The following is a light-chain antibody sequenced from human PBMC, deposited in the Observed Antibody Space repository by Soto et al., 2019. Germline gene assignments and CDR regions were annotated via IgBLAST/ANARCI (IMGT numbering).Light chain of an antibody. Sequence: HSVLTQPPSLSEAPRQRVTISCSGSRSNIGENAVNWYQQFPGKAPKLLIYYDDLLPSGVSDRFSGSKSGTSASLAISGLQSEDEADYYCAAWDNSLNGWVFGGGTKLTVL. J-gene: IGLJ3*02. CDR2: YDD. V-gene: IGLV1-36*01. CDR3: AAWDNSLNGWV. CDR1: RSNIGENA.